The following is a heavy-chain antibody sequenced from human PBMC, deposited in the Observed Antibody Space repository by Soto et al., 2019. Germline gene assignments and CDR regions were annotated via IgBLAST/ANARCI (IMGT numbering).Heavy chain of an antibody. V-gene: IGHV3-64*04. CDR1: GFIFSEST. J-gene: IGHJ4*02. D-gene: IGHD6-19*01. CDR2: VSTSGRST. Sequence: GGSLRLSCSASGFIFSESTIYWVRQVPGKGLEAISAVSTSGRSTYYADSVKDRFTISRDNSKNQFSLQLNSVTPEDTAVYYCARDTLKGSIAVADNGAFDYWGQGTLVTVSS. CDR3: ARDTLKGSIAVADNGAFDY.